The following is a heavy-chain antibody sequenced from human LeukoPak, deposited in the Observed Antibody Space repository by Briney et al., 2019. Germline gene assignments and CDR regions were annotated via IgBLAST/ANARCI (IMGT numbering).Heavy chain of an antibody. CDR1: GFTFSSYW. CDR2: MNSDGSST. V-gene: IGHV3-74*01. CDR3: VRDPYEAY. Sequence: GGSLRLSCAASGFTFSSYWMHWVRQAPGKGLVWVSRMNSDGSSTRYADSVKGRFIISRDNAKNTVYLQMNSLRAEDTAVYYCVRDPYEAYWGQGTLVTVSS. J-gene: IGHJ4*02. D-gene: IGHD5-12*01.